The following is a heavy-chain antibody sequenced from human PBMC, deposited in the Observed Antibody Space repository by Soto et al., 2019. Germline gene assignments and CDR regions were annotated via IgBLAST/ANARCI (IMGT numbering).Heavy chain of an antibody. D-gene: IGHD6-6*01. CDR3: ARGAARPGYYYYYGMDV. CDR2: INPNSGGT. Sequence: GASVKVSCKAPGYTFTGYYMHWVRQAPGQGLEWMGWINPNSGGTNYAQKFQGWVTMTRDTSISTAYMELSRLRSDDTAVYYCARGAARPGYYYYYGMDVWGQGTTVTVSS. J-gene: IGHJ6*02. V-gene: IGHV1-2*04. CDR1: GYTFTGYY.